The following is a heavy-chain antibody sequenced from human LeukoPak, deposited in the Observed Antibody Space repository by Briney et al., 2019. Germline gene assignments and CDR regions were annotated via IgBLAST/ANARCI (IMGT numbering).Heavy chain of an antibody. CDR1: GGSISSGSYY. V-gene: IGHV4-61*02. Sequence: SETLSLACTVSGGSISSGSYYWSWIRQPAGKGLEWIGRIYTSGSTNYNPSLKSRVTISVDTPKNQFSLKLSSVTAADTAVYYCARVAVAVTWGLLDYWGQGTLVTVSS. CDR3: ARVAVAVTWGLLDY. CDR2: IYTSGST. D-gene: IGHD6-19*01. J-gene: IGHJ4*02.